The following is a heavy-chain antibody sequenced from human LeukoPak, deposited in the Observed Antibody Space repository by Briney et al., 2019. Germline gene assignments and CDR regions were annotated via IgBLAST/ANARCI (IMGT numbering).Heavy chain of an antibody. CDR3: ARDEVYGEQYYFDY. V-gene: IGHV3-21*01. J-gene: IGHJ4*02. D-gene: IGHD4/OR15-4a*01. Sequence: PGGSLRLYCAAYGFTFSTYTMNWVRQAPGKGLEWVSSISSSSTYIYYADSVKGRFTISRDNAKNSLYLQMNSLRAEDTAVYYCARDEVYGEQYYFDYWGQGTLVTVSS. CDR2: ISSSSTYI. CDR1: GFTFSTYT.